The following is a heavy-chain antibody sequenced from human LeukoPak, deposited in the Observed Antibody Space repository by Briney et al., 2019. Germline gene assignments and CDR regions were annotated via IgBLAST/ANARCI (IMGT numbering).Heavy chain of an antibody. CDR2: IWYDGSNK. V-gene: IGHV3-33*01. Sequence: QPGGSLRLSCAASGFTFSSYGMHWVRQAPGKGLEWVAVIWYDGSNKYYADSVKGRFTISRDNSKNTLYLQMNSLRAEDTAVYYCARTASRYCSSTSCSLFDYWGQGTLVTVSS. CDR1: GFTFSSYG. J-gene: IGHJ4*02. CDR3: ARTASRYCSSTSCSLFDY. D-gene: IGHD2-2*01.